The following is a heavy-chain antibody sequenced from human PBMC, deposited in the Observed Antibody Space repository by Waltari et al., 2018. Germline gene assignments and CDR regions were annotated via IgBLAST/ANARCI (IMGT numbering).Heavy chain of an antibody. Sequence: QVQLVESGGDVVQPGRSLRLSCAASGFTFSSYAMHWVRQAPGKGLEWVAVISYDGSNKYYADSVKGRFTISRDNSKNTLYLQMNSLRAEDTAVYYCARDQGYYDSSGVPGDAFDIWGQGTMVTVSS. V-gene: IGHV3-30-3*01. D-gene: IGHD3-22*01. CDR3: ARDQGYYDSSGVPGDAFDI. J-gene: IGHJ3*02. CDR2: ISYDGSNK. CDR1: GFTFSSYA.